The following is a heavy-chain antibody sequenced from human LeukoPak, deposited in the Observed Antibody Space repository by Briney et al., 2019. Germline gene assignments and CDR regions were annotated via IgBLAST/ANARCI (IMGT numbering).Heavy chain of an antibody. CDR3: ASDTAMDPFDY. CDR1: GYTFTSYG. D-gene: IGHD5-18*01. Sequence: ASVKVSCKASGYTFTSYGISWVRQAPGQGLEWMGWISAYNGNTNYAQKFQGRVTITTDESTSTAYMELSSLRSEDTAVYYCASDTAMDPFDYWGQGTLVTVSS. V-gene: IGHV1-18*01. J-gene: IGHJ4*02. CDR2: ISAYNGNT.